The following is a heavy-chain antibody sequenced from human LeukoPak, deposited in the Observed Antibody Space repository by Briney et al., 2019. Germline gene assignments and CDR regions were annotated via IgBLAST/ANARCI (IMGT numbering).Heavy chain of an antibody. V-gene: IGHV1-8*01. J-gene: IGHJ6*03. D-gene: IGHD3-10*01. CDR3: ASFVPRGVLRPYYYYYMDV. Sequence: ASVKVSCKASGYTFTSYDINWVRQATGQGLEWMGWMNPNSGNTCYAQKLQSRVTMTRKPSISTAHMELSSMRSEDTALKHCASFVPRGVLRPYYYYYMDVCGKGTTVTASS. CDR1: GYTFTSYD. CDR2: MNPNSGNT.